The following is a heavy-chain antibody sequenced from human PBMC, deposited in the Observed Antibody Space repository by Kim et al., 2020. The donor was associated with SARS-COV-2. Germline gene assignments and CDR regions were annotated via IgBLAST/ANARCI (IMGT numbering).Heavy chain of an antibody. D-gene: IGHD1-1*01. V-gene: IGHV3-30*18. CDR1: GFTFSSYG. J-gene: IGHJ6*02. CDR2: ISYDGSNK. Sequence: GGSLRLSCAASGFTFSSYGMHWVRQAPGKGLEWVAVISYDGSNKYYADSVKGRFTISRDNSKNTLYLQMNSLRAEDTAVYYCAKGANWNNYYYYGMDVWGQGTTVTVSS. CDR3: AKGANWNNYYYYGMDV.